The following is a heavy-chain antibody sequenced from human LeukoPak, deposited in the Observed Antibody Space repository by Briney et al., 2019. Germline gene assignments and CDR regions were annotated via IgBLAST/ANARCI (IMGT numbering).Heavy chain of an antibody. Sequence: GRSLRLSCAASGFTFSSYAMHWVRQAPGKGLEWVAVISYDGSNKYYADSVKGRFTISRDNSKNTLYLQMNSLRAEDTAVYYCARDWYSYGEGYFDYRGQGTLVTVSS. D-gene: IGHD5-18*01. CDR3: ARDWYSYGEGYFDY. V-gene: IGHV3-30-3*01. J-gene: IGHJ4*02. CDR1: GFTFSSYA. CDR2: ISYDGSNK.